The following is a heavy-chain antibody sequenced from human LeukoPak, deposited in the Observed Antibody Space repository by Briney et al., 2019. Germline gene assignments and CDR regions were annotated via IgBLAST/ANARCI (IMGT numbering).Heavy chain of an antibody. J-gene: IGHJ6*03. Sequence: SETLSLTCNVSGDSISSYYCSWIRQSPGKGLEWIGYVYYRGSSNYNPSLKSRVTISQDTSKNQFSLKLTSVTAADTAVYYCAMGRSYFYYMDVWGEGTTVTVS. CDR2: VYYRGSS. D-gene: IGHD3-10*01. V-gene: IGHV4-59*01. CDR3: AMGRSYFYYMDV. CDR1: GDSISSYY.